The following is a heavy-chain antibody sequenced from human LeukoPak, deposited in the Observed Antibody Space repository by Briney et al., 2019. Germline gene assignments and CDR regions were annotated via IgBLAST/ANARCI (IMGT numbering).Heavy chain of an antibody. CDR3: ARSNYPYYFDY. Sequence: GGSLRLSCAASGFTFSSYWMHWVRQAPGKGLVWVSRINNDGSTTRYADSVKGRFTISRDNAKNTLYLQMNSLRAEDTAMYYCARSNYPYYFDYGGQGPLVTVSS. V-gene: IGHV3-74*01. D-gene: IGHD4/OR15-4a*01. J-gene: IGHJ4*02. CDR1: GFTFSSYW. CDR2: INNDGSTT.